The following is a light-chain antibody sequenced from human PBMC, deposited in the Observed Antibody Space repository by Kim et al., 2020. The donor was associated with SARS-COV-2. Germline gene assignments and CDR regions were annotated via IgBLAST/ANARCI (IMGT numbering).Light chain of an antibody. CDR1: LDINTD. CDR2: DAS. V-gene: IGKV1-27*01. Sequence: DIQMTQSPSSLSAYVGDRVTITCRASLDINTDLAWYQQKPGKVPKVLIYDASNLYSGVPSRFSGGGSGTEFTLTISSLQPEDVATYYCQRYNVAPLTFGQGTRLEIK. CDR3: QRYNVAPLT. J-gene: IGKJ5*01.